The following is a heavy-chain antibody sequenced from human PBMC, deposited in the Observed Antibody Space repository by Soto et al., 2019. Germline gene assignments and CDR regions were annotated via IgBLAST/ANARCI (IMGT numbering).Heavy chain of an antibody. J-gene: IGHJ6*02. Sequence: GASVKVSCKASGGTFSSYAISWVRQAPGQGLEWMGGIIPIFGTANDAQKFQGRVTMTADESTSTAYMELSSLRSEDTAVYYCARDLVPAAILVYYYYGMDIWGQGTTVTVSS. CDR3: ARDLVPAAILVYYYYGMDI. CDR1: GGTFSSYA. CDR2: IIPIFGTA. D-gene: IGHD2-2*01. V-gene: IGHV1-69*13.